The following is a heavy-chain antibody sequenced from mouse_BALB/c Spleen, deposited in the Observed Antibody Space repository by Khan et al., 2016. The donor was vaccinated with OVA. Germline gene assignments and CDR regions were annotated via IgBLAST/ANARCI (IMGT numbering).Heavy chain of an antibody. J-gene: IGHJ4*01. CDR1: GYSFTGYY. Sequence: LVKTGASVKISCKASGYSFTGYYMHWVKQSHGKSIEWIGYISCYNGATSYNQKFKGKATFTVDTYYSTAYMQFNSLTSEDSAVYYCARRYGGAMDYWGQGTSVTVSS. CDR3: ARRYGGAMDY. CDR2: ISCYNGAT. V-gene: IGHV1S34*01. D-gene: IGHD1-1*01.